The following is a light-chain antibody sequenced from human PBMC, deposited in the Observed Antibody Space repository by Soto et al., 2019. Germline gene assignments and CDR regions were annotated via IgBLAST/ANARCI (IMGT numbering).Light chain of an antibody. CDR2: DDH. V-gene: IGLV1-51*01. CDR1: SSNIGKNS. J-gene: IGLJ3*02. CDR3: SSYAGSIPWV. Sequence: QSVLTQPPSVSAAPGQRVSISCSGGSSNIGKNSVSWYQQLPATAPKLLIYDDHQRPSGIPDRFSASKSGTSATLDITGLQAEDEADYYCSSYAGSIPWVFGGGTRLTVL.